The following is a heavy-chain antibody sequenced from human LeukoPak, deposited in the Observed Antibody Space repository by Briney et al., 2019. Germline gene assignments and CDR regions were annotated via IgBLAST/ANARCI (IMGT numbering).Heavy chain of an antibody. D-gene: IGHD2-2*01. CDR2: ISSSSRTI. J-gene: IGHJ5*02. V-gene: IGHV3-48*01. CDR3: ARDRYCGGTSCYQGNWFDP. CDR1: EFTFSSYN. Sequence: GGYLRLSCAASEFTFSSYNMNWVRQAPGKGLEWVSHISSSSRTIYYADPVKGGFTISRDNSKNTLYLQMNSLRPDDTAVYYCARDRYCGGTSCYQGNWFDPWGQGTLVTVSS.